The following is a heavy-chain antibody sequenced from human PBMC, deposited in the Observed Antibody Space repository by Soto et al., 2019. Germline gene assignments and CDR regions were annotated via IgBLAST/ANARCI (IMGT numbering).Heavy chain of an antibody. CDR2: ISAYNGNT. J-gene: IGHJ4*02. CDR1: GYTFTSYG. D-gene: IGHD1-1*01. V-gene: IGHV1-18*01. Sequence: ASVKVSCKASGYTFTSYGISWVRQAPGQGLEWMGWISAYNGNTNYVQKLQGRVTMTTDTSTSTAYMELRSLRSDDTAVYYCARGKMYQPTTTYDYWGQGTLVTVSS. CDR3: ARGKMYQPTTTYDY.